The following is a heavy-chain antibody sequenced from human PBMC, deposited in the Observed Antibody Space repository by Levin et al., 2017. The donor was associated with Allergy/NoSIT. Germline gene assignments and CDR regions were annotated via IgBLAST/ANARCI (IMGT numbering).Heavy chain of an antibody. V-gene: IGHV3-21*01. CDR1: GFTFSSYS. CDR2: ISSSSSYI. D-gene: IGHD4-23*01. Sequence: SCAASGFTFSSYSMNWVRQAPGKGLEWVSSISSSSSYIYYADSVKGRFTISRDNAKNSLYLQMNSLRAEDTAVYYCARGVVTVRVVDYWGQGTLVTVSS. J-gene: IGHJ4*02. CDR3: ARGVVTVRVVDY.